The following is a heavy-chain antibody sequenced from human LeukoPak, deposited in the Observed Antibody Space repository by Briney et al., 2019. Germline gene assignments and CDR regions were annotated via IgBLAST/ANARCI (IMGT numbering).Heavy chain of an antibody. D-gene: IGHD6-19*01. V-gene: IGHV1-2*02. Sequence: ASVKVTCKASGYIFTGYYMHWVRQAPGQGLGWMGWINPNSGGTNYAQKFQGRVTMTRDTSISPAYMELSRLRSDDTAVYYCGSVGSSGADYWGQGTLVTVSS. CDR2: INPNSGGT. CDR1: GYIFTGYY. CDR3: GSVGSSGADY. J-gene: IGHJ4*02.